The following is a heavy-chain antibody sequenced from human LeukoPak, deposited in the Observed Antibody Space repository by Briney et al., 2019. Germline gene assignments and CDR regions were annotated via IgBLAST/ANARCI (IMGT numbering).Heavy chain of an antibody. CDR1: GYSISSGYY. CDR2: IYHSGST. Sequence: SETLSLTCTVSGYSISSGYYWGWIRQPPGKGLEWIGSIYHSGSTYYNPSLKSRVTISVDTSKNQFSLKLSSVTAADTAVYYCARGRITMIGGDFDYWGQGTLVTVSS. V-gene: IGHV4-38-2*02. D-gene: IGHD3-22*01. J-gene: IGHJ4*02. CDR3: ARGRITMIGGDFDY.